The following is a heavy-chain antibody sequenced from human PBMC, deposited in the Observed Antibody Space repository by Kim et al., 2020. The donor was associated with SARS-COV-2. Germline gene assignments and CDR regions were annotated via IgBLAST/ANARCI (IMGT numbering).Heavy chain of an antibody. CDR3: ARHGVCSSISCHDAFDI. J-gene: IGHJ3*02. Sequence: GRSLKISCKGSGYSFTSYWISWVRQMPGKGLEWMGRIDPSDSYTNYSPSFQGHVTISADKSISTAYLQWSSLKASDTAMYYCARHGVCSSISCHDAFDIWGQGTMVTVSS. D-gene: IGHD2-2*01. V-gene: IGHV5-10-1*01. CDR2: IDPSDSYT. CDR1: GYSFTSYW.